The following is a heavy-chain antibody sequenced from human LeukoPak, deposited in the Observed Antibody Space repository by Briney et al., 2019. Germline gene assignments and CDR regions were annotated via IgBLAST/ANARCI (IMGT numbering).Heavy chain of an antibody. CDR1: GFTFSNAG. CDR2: IWSDGSNE. CDR3: AKGISGYYYYMDV. D-gene: IGHD2-15*01. J-gene: IGHJ6*03. V-gene: IGHV3-33*06. Sequence: PGRSLRLSYAASGFTFSNAGMYWVRQPPGKGLEWVAVIWSDGSNEYYADSVKGRFTISRDNYKDTLYLEMNSLRAEDTALYYCAKGISGYYYYMDVWGKGTTVIVSS.